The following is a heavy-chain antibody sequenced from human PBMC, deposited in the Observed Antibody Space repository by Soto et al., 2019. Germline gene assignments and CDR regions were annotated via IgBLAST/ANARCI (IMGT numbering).Heavy chain of an antibody. V-gene: IGHV4-59*01. CDR1: GGSISSYY. CDR3: ARLEWLPTYYYYGMDV. J-gene: IGHJ6*02. Sequence: SETLSLTCTVSGGSISSYYWSWIRQPPGKGLEWIGYIYYSGSTNYNPSLKSRVTISVDTSKNQFSLKLSSVTAADTAVYYCARLEWLPTYYYYGMDVWGQGTTVTVSS. CDR2: IYYSGST. D-gene: IGHD3-3*01.